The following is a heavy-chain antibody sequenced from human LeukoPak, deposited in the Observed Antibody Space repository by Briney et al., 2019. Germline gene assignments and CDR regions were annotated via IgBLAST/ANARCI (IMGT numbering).Heavy chain of an antibody. D-gene: IGHD3-16*02. Sequence: GASVKVSCKASGYTFTSYGISWVRQAPGQGLEWMGWISAYNGNTNYAQKLQGRVTMTTDTSTSTAYMELRSLRSDDTAVYYCARDTETYDYVWGSCRYFDYWGQGTLVTVSS. J-gene: IGHJ4*02. V-gene: IGHV1-18*01. CDR3: ARDTETYDYVWGSCRYFDY. CDR2: ISAYNGNT. CDR1: GYTFTSYG.